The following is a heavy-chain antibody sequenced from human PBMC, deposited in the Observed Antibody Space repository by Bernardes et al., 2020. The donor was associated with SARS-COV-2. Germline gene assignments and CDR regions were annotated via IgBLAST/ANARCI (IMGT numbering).Heavy chain of an antibody. CDR3: ATGSVVVPAAMNAFDI. J-gene: IGHJ3*02. V-gene: IGHV1-24*01. CDR1: GYTLTELS. CDR2: FDPEDGET. D-gene: IGHD2-2*01. Sequence: AAWKGSCKVSGYTLTELSMHWVRQAPGKGLEWMGGFDPEDGETIYAQKFQGRVTMTEDTSTDTAYMELSSLRSEDTAVYYCATGSVVVPAAMNAFDIWGQGTMVTVSS.